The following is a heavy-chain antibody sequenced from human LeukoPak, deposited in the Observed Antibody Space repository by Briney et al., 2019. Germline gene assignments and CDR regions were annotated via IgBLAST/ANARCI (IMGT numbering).Heavy chain of an antibody. V-gene: IGHV4-4*07. CDR2: IYTRGST. CDR1: GGSISSYY. D-gene: IGHD3-3*01. CDR3: ARVSYEYYDFWSGSLDIYYYYMDV. Sequence: SETLSLTCTVSGGSISSYYWSWIRQPAGQGLEWIGRIYTRGSTSYNPSLKSRVNMSVDTSKNQLSLKLSSVTAADTAVYYCARVSYEYYDFWSGSLDIYYYYMDVWGKGTTVTVSS. J-gene: IGHJ6*03.